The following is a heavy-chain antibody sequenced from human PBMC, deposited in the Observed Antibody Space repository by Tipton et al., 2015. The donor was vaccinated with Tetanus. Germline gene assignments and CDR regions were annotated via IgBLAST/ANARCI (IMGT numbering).Heavy chain of an antibody. CDR3: ARWGDASGSTNLYAFDI. V-gene: IGHV4-59*01. CDR1: GASISSYY. Sequence: LVKPTETLSLTCSVSGASISSYYWNWIRQVPGKGLEWIGYTHHSGNTNYNPSLSGRVTTSVDTSKNQFSLKMSSVTAADTAVYYCARWGDASGSTNLYAFDIWGQGTMVSVSS. J-gene: IGHJ3*02. D-gene: IGHD3-10*01. CDR2: THHSGNT.